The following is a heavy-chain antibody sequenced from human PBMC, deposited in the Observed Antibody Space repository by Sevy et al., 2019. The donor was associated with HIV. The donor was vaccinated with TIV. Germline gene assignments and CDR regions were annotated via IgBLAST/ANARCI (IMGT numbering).Heavy chain of an antibody. D-gene: IGHD3-10*01. CDR3: AKDAVVRGASSYGMDV. J-gene: IGHJ6*02. Sequence: GGSLRLSCAASGFTFSSYGMHWVRQAPGKGLEWVAVISYDGSNKYYADSVKGRFTISRDNSKNTLYLQMNSLRAEDTAVYYCAKDAVVRGASSYGMDVWGQWTTVTVSS. CDR1: GFTFSSYG. CDR2: ISYDGSNK. V-gene: IGHV3-30*18.